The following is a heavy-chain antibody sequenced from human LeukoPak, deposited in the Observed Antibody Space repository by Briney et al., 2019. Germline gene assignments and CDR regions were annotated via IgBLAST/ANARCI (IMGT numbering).Heavy chain of an antibody. J-gene: IGHJ3*02. D-gene: IGHD3-22*01. V-gene: IGHV3-30*02. CDR1: GFTFSSYG. CDR2: IRYDGSNK. CDR3: AKLKAMIVVVITTSGAFDI. Sequence: GGSLRLSCAASGFTFSSYGMHWVRQAPGKGLEWVAFIRYDGSNKYYADSVKGRFTISRDNSKNTLYLQMNSLRAEDTAVYYCAKLKAMIVVVITTSGAFDIWGQGTMVTVSS.